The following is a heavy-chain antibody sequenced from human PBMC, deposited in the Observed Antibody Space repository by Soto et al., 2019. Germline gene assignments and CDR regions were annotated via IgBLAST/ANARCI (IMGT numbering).Heavy chain of an antibody. J-gene: IGHJ5*01. CDR3: VTKGLRFVDNYFAS. Sequence: SETLSLTCTVSGGSISSYYWNWIRQSPGRGLEWIGFIYYTGSTNYNPSLKSRVTMSIDTSKNQFSLKLSSVTAADTAVYYCVTKGLRFVDNYFASWGQGSLVTVSS. D-gene: IGHD5-12*01. V-gene: IGHV4-59*01. CDR1: GGSISSYY. CDR2: IYYTGST.